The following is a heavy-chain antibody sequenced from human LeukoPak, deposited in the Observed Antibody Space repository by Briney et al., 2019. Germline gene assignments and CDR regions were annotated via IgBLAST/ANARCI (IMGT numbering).Heavy chain of an antibody. D-gene: IGHD4-11*01. V-gene: IGHV1-69*13. J-gene: IGHJ6*03. Sequence: RSSVKVSCKASGGTFISYAISWVRHAPGQGLEWMGGIIPIFGTANYAQKFQGRVTITADESTSTAYMELSSLRSEDTAVYYCARANLQSLYYYYMDVWGKGTTVTVSS. CDR1: GGTFISYA. CDR2: IIPIFGTA. CDR3: ARANLQSLYYYYMDV.